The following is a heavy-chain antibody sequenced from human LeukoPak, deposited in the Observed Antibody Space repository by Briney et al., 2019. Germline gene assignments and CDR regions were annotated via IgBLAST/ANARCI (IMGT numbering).Heavy chain of an antibody. V-gene: IGHV3-23*01. CDR2: ISGSGGST. J-gene: IGHJ6*02. CDR3: AKSGYCSGGSCYGSRDYGMDV. CDR1: GFTFSSYV. Sequence: GGSLRLSCAASGFTFSSYVMSWVRQAPGKGLEWVSAISGSGGSTYYADSVKGRFTISRDSSKNTLYLQMNSLRAEDTAVYYCAKSGYCSGGSCYGSRDYGMDVWGQGTTVTVSS. D-gene: IGHD2-15*01.